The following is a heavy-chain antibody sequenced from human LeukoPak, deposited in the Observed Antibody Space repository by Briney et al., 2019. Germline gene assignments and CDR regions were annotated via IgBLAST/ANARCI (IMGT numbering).Heavy chain of an antibody. V-gene: IGHV4-59*01. D-gene: IGHD3-9*01. CDR2: IYYSGST. CDR3: ARGHYDILTGYHNWFDP. Sequence: SETLSLTCTVSGGSISSSYWSWIRQPPGKGLEWIGYIYYSGSTNYNPSLKSRVTISVDTSKNQFSLKLSSGTAADTAVYYCARGHYDILTGYHNWFDPWGQGTLAAVSS. CDR1: GGSISSSY. J-gene: IGHJ5*02.